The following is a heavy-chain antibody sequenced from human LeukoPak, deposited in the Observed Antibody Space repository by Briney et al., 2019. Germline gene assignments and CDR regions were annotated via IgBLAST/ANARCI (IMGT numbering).Heavy chain of an antibody. CDR3: ATDGYNLDGFDY. V-gene: IGHV1-24*01. Sequence: ASVTVSCKVSGYTLTELSMHWVRQAPGKGREWMGGFDPEDGETIYAQKFQGRVTMTEDTSTDTAYMELSSLRSEDTAVYYCATDGYNLDGFDYWGQGTLVTVSS. CDR2: FDPEDGET. D-gene: IGHD5-24*01. CDR1: GYTLTELS. J-gene: IGHJ4*02.